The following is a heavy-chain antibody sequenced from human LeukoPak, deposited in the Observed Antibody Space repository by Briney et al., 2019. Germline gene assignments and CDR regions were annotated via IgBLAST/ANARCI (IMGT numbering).Heavy chain of an antibody. D-gene: IGHD2-21*01. CDR2: ISSSGTYI. J-gene: IGHJ4*02. CDR1: GFTFSSYG. CDR3: AREQSYSEEIVVLNPPFDY. V-gene: IGHV3-21*01. Sequence: PGGSLRLSCAASGFTFSSYGMNWVRQAPGKGLEWVSSISSSGTYIYFADSVKGRFTISRDNAKNSLYLQMNSLRAEDTALYYCAREQSYSEEIVVLNPPFDYWGRGTLVPVSS.